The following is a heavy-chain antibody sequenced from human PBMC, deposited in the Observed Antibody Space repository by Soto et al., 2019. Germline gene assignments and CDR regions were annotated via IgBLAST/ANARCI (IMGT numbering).Heavy chain of an antibody. V-gene: IGHV3-13*05. CDR2: IGAADDP. D-gene: IGHD2-2*01. Sequence: PXGSLRLSCAASGFTFSTSGMRWVRQATGKGLEWVSAIGAADDPYYSGSVKGRFTSSRENAKSSLSLQMNSLRVGDTAVYYCARAYSGQLPRRADYYYAMDVWGPGTTVTVSS. CDR3: ARAYSGQLPRRADYYYAMDV. J-gene: IGHJ6*02. CDR1: GFTFSTSG.